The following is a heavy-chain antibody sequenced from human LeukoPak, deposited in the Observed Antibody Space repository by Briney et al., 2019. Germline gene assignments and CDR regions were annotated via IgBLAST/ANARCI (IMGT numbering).Heavy chain of an antibody. J-gene: IGHJ4*02. CDR1: GGSISSGSYY. CDR3: ARGRDGYRNGYFDY. CDR2: IYTSGST. D-gene: IGHD5-24*01. V-gene: IGHV4-61*02. Sequence: SETLSLTCTVSGGSISSGSYYWSWIRQLAGKGLEWIGRIYTSGSTNYNPSLKSRVTISVDTSKNQFSLKLSSVTAADTAVYYCARGRDGYRNGYFDYWGQGTLVTVSS.